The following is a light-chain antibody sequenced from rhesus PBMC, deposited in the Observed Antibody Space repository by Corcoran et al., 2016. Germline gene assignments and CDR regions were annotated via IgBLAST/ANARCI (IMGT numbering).Light chain of an antibody. V-gene: IGKV1-33*02. J-gene: IGKJ4*01. CDR2: AAS. CDR1: QGISSW. CDR3: PQHNSYPLT. Sequence: DIQMTQSPSSLSASVGDRVTITCQASQGISSWLAWYQQKPGKAPKLLIYAASSLQSGGPSRVSGTGSRTAFTLTIRSLQPEDFATYYCPQHNSYPLTFGGGTKVAIK.